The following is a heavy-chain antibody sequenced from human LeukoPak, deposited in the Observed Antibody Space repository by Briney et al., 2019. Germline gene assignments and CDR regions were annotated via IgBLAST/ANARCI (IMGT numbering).Heavy chain of an antibody. CDR1: GGSISSSSYY. D-gene: IGHD5-12*01. V-gene: IGHV4-39*01. CDR3: ARLGGERGYSGYDYFDY. J-gene: IGHJ4*02. Sequence: PSETLSLTCTVSGGSISSSSYYWGWIRQPPGKGLEWIGSIYYSGSTYYNPSLKSRVTISVDTSKNQFSLKLSSVTAADTAVYYRARLGGERGYSGYDYFDYWGQGTLVTVSS. CDR2: IYYSGST.